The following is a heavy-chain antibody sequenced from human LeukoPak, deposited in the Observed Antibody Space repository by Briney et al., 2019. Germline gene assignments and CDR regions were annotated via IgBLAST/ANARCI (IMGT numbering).Heavy chain of an antibody. V-gene: IGHV3-48*02. CDR2: FSCCSSSSEGGAI. CDR1: GFTFSTYR. CDR3: AGGTGSDSWYIDY. D-gene: IGHD6-13*01. Sequence: GGSLRLSCTASGFTFSTYRMNWVRQAPGRGLEWVSYFSCCSSSSEGGAIQYADSVKGRFTISRDNDKNSLYLQMNSLRDEDTAVYYCAGGTGSDSWYIDYWGRGTLVSVSS. J-gene: IGHJ4*02.